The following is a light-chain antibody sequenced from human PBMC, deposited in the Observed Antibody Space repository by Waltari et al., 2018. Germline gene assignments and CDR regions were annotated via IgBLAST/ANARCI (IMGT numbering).Light chain of an antibody. V-gene: IGKV3-20*01. J-gene: IGKJ1*01. CDR2: AAS. CDR3: QHYLRLPVT. Sequence: SCRASKGVSRALAWYQQKPGQAPRRLIYAASTRATGIPDRFSGSGSGTDFSLTISRLEPDDFAVYYCQHYLRLPVTFGQGTTVEI. CDR1: KGVSRA.